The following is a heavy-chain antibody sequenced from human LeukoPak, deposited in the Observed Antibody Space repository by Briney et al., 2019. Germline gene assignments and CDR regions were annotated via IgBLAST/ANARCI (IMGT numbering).Heavy chain of an antibody. V-gene: IGHV4-39*01. CDR3: AKRDNWLDP. CDR2: IYYSGST. CDR1: GGSISGSSYY. Sequence: SETLSLTCTVSGGSISGSSYYWGWIRQPPGKGLDWIASIYYSGSTYYNPSLRSRVTTSVDTSKNQFSLKVRSVTAADTAVYYCAKRDNWLDPWGQGILVTVSS. J-gene: IGHJ5*02.